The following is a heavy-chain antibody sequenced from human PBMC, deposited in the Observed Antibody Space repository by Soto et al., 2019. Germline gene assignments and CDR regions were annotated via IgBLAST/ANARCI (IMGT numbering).Heavy chain of an antibody. Sequence: QLQLQESCAGLVKPSQTLSLTCAVSGGSISSGGYSWSWIRQPPGKGLEWIGYIYHSGSTYYNPSLKSRVTISVDRSKNQFSLKLSSVTAADTAVYYCASGPPFHWGQGTLITVSS. V-gene: IGHV4-30-2*01. J-gene: IGHJ4*02. CDR3: ASGPPFH. CDR2: IYHSGST. CDR1: GGSISSGGYS.